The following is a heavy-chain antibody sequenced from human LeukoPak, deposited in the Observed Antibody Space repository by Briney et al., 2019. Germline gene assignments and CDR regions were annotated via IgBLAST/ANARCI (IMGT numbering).Heavy chain of an antibody. CDR1: GFTFSSYE. Sequence: GGSLRLSCAASGFTFSSYEMNWVRHAPGKGLEWVSYISSSGNTIYYADSVKGRFTNSRDNANNSLYLQMNSLRAEDTAVYYCARDRADYVGAFDIWGQGTMVTVSS. CDR3: ARDRADYVGAFDI. D-gene: IGHD4-17*01. J-gene: IGHJ3*02. V-gene: IGHV3-48*03. CDR2: ISSSGNTI.